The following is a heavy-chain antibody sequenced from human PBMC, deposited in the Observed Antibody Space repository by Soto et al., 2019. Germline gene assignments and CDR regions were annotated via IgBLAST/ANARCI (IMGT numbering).Heavy chain of an antibody. Sequence: QVQLVESGGGVVQPGRSLRLSCAASGFTFSSYGMHWVRQAPGKGLEWVAVISYDGSNKYYADSVKGRFTISRDNSKNTLYLQMNSLRAEDTAVYYCAKDLNFGLGIDYYDSSGYFDYWGQGTLVTVSS. CDR2: ISYDGSNK. V-gene: IGHV3-30*18. J-gene: IGHJ4*02. CDR1: GFTFSSYG. D-gene: IGHD3-22*01. CDR3: AKDLNFGLGIDYYDSSGYFDY.